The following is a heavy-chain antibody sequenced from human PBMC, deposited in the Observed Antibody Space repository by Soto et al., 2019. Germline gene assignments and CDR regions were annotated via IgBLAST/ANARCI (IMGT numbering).Heavy chain of an antibody. V-gene: IGHV4-59*01. D-gene: IGHD3-10*01. Sequence: SETLSLTCTVSGGSLSSYYWSWIRQPPGKGLEWIGYIYYSGSTNYNPSLKSRVTISVDTSKNQFSLKLSSVTAADTAVYYCARDSWTYYYGSGSSNWFDPWGQGTLVTVSS. J-gene: IGHJ5*02. CDR3: ARDSWTYYYGSGSSNWFDP. CDR1: GGSLSSYY. CDR2: IYYSGST.